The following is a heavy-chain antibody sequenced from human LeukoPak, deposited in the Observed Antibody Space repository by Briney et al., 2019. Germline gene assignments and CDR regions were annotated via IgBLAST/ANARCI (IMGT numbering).Heavy chain of an antibody. J-gene: IGHJ4*02. Sequence: PGGSLRLSCAASGFTFSSYAMSWVRQAPGKGLEWVSAISGSGGSTYYADSVKGRLTISRDNSKNTLYLQMNSLRAEDTAVYYCAKDLSGRGAFSAFFEYWGQGTLVTVSS. CDR3: AKDLSGRGAFSAFFEY. CDR1: GFTFSSYA. CDR2: ISGSGGST. D-gene: IGHD1-26*01. V-gene: IGHV3-23*01.